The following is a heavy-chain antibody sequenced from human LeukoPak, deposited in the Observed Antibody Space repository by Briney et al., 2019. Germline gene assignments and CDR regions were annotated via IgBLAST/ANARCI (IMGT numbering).Heavy chain of an antibody. V-gene: IGHV4-61*02. CDR2: ILTSGST. D-gene: IGHD3-10*01. Sequence: SQTLSLTCTVSGGSISSGTYYWNWIRQPAGKGLEWIGCILTSGSTNYNPSLKSRLTISIDTSKNQFSLDLKSVTAADTAIYYCAKATGLGWFDPWGQGTLVTVSS. CDR1: GGSISSGTYY. CDR3: AKATGLGWFDP. J-gene: IGHJ5*02.